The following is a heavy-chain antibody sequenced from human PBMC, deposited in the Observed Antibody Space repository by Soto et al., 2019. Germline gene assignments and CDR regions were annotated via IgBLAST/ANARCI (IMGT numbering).Heavy chain of an antibody. Sequence: ETLSLTCTVSGGSISSYYWSWIRQPPGKGLEWIGYIYYSGSTNYNPSLKSRVTISVDTSKNQFSLKLSSVTAADTAVYYCAGARAAAGTDGASGYYYYYYMDVWGKGTTVTVSS. J-gene: IGHJ6*03. CDR2: IYYSGST. V-gene: IGHV4-59*08. CDR1: GGSISSYY. CDR3: AGARAAAGTDGASGYYYYYYMDV. D-gene: IGHD6-13*01.